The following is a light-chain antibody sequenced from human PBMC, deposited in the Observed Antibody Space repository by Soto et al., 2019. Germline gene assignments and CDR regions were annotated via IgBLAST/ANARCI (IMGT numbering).Light chain of an antibody. J-gene: IGKJ4*01. CDR1: QSISSNY. CDR3: QQYGSSPLT. Sequence: EIVLTQSPGTLSLSPGERATLSCRASQSISSNYLVWYQQKPGQAPRLLIYGASSRATGIPGRFSGSGSGTDFTLTISRLEPEDFAVYYCQQYGSSPLTFGGGTKVDIK. CDR2: GAS. V-gene: IGKV3-20*01.